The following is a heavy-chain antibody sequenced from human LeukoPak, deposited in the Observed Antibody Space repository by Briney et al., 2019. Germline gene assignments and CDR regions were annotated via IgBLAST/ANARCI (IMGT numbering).Heavy chain of an antibody. D-gene: IGHD1-26*01. CDR3: VRHGGSYSLDY. CDR2: IIDNGNT. V-gene: IGHV4-59*08. Sequence: PSETLSLTCTVSGGSISSYYWSWIRQPPGKGLEWIGYIIDNGNTHYNPSLKSRVTISVDTSKNQFSLKLSSVTAADTAVYYCVRHGGSYSLDYWGQGTLVTVSS. CDR1: GGSISSYY. J-gene: IGHJ4*02.